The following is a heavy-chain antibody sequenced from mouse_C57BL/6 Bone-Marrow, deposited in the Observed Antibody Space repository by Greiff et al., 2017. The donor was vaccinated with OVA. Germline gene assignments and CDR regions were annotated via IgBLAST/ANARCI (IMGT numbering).Heavy chain of an antibody. V-gene: IGHV1-81*01. CDR3: ARRGLTGPFDY. CDR2: IYPRSGNT. D-gene: IGHD4-1*01. J-gene: IGHJ2*01. CDR1: GYTFTSYG. Sequence: QVQLQQSGAELARPGASVKLSCKASGYTFTSYGISWVKQRTGQGLEWIGAIYPRSGNTYYNEKFKGKATLTADKASSTAYMELRSLTSEDSAGYSCARRGLTGPFDYWGQGTTLTVSS.